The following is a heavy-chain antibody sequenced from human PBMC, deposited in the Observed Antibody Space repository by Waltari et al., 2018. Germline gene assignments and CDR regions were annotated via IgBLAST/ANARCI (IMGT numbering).Heavy chain of an antibody. CDR2: ISANDDCT. J-gene: IGHJ5*02. Sequence: EGRLWESGGGLVQPGGTLRRLGDASALLLRTYAMSGVRQAPGKGLEWVAGISANDDCTYYGASVKGRFTISRDISTNKLSLQMNSLRAEDTAIYYCAKGDYAFWSGQNWYDAWGQGTHVTVSS. D-gene: IGHD3-3*01. CDR3: AKGDYAFWSGQNWYDA. CDR1: ALLLRTYA. V-gene: IGHV3-23*02.